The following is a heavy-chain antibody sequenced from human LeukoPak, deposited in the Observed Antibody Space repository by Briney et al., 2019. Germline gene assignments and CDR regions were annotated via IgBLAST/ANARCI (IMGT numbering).Heavy chain of an antibody. V-gene: IGHV6-1*01. CDR2: TYYRSKWYS. CDR3: ARDSRAVVDY. D-gene: IGHD6-19*01. CDR1: GDSVSSNSAA. Sequence: SQTLSLTCVISGDSVSSNSAAWNWIRQSPSRGLEWLGRTYYRSKWYSYSAVSVKSRIIINPDTPKNQFSLQLNSVTPEDTAVYYCARDSRAVVDYWAQGTLVTVSS. J-gene: IGHJ4*02.